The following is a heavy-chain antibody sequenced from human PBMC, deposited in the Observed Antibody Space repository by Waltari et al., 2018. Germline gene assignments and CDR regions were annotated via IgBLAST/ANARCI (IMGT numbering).Heavy chain of an antibody. J-gene: IGHJ4*02. D-gene: IGHD2-2*01. CDR1: WYSIRSGDY. CDR2: IYHSGST. V-gene: IGHV4-38-2*01. CDR3: ARNPTTADPMPFDY. Sequence: QVQLPQSVPGLVKPSETLSLTCAVAWYSIRSGDYWGWIRQPPGKGLEWIGSIYHSGSTYYNPSHKGRVTISVDTSKNQFSLKLSSVTAADTAVYYGARNPTTADPMPFDYWGQGTLVTVSS.